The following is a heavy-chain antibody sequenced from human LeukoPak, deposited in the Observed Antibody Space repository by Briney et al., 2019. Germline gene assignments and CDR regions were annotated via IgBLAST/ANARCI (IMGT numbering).Heavy chain of an antibody. D-gene: IGHD6-13*01. CDR1: GFSFSIYW. J-gene: IGHJ4*02. CDR2: VSSDGSNT. CDR3: ATLAAADTDY. Sequence: PAGSLRLSCAASGFSFSIYWMHWVRQAPGKGLAWVSRVSSDGSNTSYADSVKGRFTISRDNARNTLFLHMHSLRAEDTAVYYCATLAAADTDYWGQGTLVTVSS. V-gene: IGHV3-74*01.